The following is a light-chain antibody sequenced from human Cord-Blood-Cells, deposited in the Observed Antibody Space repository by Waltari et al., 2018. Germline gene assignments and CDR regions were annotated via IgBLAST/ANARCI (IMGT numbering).Light chain of an antibody. CDR3: QVWDSSSDHYV. CDR1: NIGSKS. V-gene: IGLV3-21*04. CDR2: YDS. J-gene: IGLJ1*01. Sequence: SYVLTQPPSVSVAPGKTARITCGGNNIGSKSVHWYQQKPGQAPVLVIYYDSDRPSGVPERFSGCKSGSTATLTISRVEAGDEADYYCQVWDSSSDHYVFGTGTKVTVL.